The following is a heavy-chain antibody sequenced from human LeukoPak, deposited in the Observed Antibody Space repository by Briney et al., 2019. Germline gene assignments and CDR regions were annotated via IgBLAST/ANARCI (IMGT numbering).Heavy chain of an antibody. CDR1: GFTFSSYS. CDR3: ARDTHYAFGY. V-gene: IGHV3-48*02. CDR2: ISSGSGTI. Sequence: QPGGSLRLSCAASGFTFSSYSMNWVRQAPGKGLEWLSYISSGSGTIYYADSVKGRFTISRDNAKNSLYLQMDSLRDEDTAVYSCARDTHYAFGYWGQGALVTVSS. J-gene: IGHJ4*02. D-gene: IGHD3-16*01.